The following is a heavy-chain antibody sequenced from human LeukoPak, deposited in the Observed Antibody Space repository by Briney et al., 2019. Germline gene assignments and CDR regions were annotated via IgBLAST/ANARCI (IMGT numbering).Heavy chain of an antibody. D-gene: IGHD5-12*01. Sequence: SETLSLTCSVSGGSISSYYWSWIRQPPGKGLEWIGYIYYSGSTNYNPSLKSRVTISVDTSQNQFYLKLSSVTAADTAVYYCARDGYSGSDALWGQGTLVTVSS. CDR3: ARDGYSGSDAL. CDR1: GGSISSYY. V-gene: IGHV4-59*01. CDR2: IYYSGST. J-gene: IGHJ4*02.